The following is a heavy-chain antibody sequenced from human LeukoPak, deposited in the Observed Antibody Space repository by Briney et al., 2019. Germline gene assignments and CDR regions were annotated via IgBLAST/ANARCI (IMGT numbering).Heavy chain of an antibody. D-gene: IGHD4-17*01. Sequence: SETLSLTCTVSGGSISSYYWSWIRQPPGKGLEWIGYIYYSGSTNYNPSLKSRVTISVDTSENQFSLKLSSVTAADTAVYYCARPQDYGDGAFDIWGQGTMVTVSS. CDR2: IYYSGST. CDR3: ARPQDYGDGAFDI. J-gene: IGHJ3*02. CDR1: GGSISSYY. V-gene: IGHV4-59*08.